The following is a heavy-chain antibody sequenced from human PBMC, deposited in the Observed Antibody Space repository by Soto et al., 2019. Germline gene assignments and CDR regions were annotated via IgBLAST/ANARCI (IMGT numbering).Heavy chain of an antibody. V-gene: IGHV3-33*01. Sequence: GGSLRLSCAASGFTFSNYGMHWVRQAPGKGLEWVAVIWYDGSNEYYGDSVKGRFTISRDNSKNTLYLQMNYLRAEDTAVYYCGFYCSSVSCPEGFYWGQGTLVTVSS. CDR1: GFTFSNYG. CDR3: GFYCSSVSCPEGFY. J-gene: IGHJ4*02. CDR2: IWYDGSNE. D-gene: IGHD2-2*01.